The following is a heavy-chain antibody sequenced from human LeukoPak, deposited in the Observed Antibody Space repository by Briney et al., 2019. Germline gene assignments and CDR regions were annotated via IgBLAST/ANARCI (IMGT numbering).Heavy chain of an antibody. V-gene: IGHV1-69*05. CDR3: ASGTRDDYIDY. J-gene: IGHJ4*02. D-gene: IGHD6-13*01. Sequence: ASVKVSCKASGGTFSSYAISWVRQAPGQGLEWMGGIIPIFGTANYAQKFQGRVTITTDESTSTAYMELSSLRSEDTAVYYCASGTRDDYIDYWGQGTLVTVSS. CDR2: IIPIFGTA. CDR1: GGTFSSYA.